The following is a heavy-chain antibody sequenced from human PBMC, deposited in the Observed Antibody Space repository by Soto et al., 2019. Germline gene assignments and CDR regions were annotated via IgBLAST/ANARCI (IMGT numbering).Heavy chain of an antibody. J-gene: IGHJ5*02. CDR1: GYTFTSYD. CDR3: ARGVKYGAYSRWFDP. D-gene: IGHD4-17*01. V-gene: IGHV1-8*01. Sequence: ASVKVSCKASGYTFTSYDSNWVRQATGQGLEYLGWMNPNSGSTGYVQKFQGRVTMTWDSSITTAYMELSSLRSEDTAVYFCARGVKYGAYSRWFDPWGQGTLVTVSS. CDR2: MNPNSGST.